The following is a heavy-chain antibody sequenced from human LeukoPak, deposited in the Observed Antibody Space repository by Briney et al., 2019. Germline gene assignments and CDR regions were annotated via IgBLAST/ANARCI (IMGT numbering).Heavy chain of an antibody. D-gene: IGHD2-21*01. CDR1: GYTFTDHY. V-gene: IGHV1-2*02. Sequence: ASVKVSCKASGYTFTDHYMHWVRQAPGQGLEWMGWINPNSGGTSYAQKFQGRVSVTGDTSISTAYMELNRLESDDTAIYYCTRGTETSCGGDTCIIHDYWGQGTMVSVSS. CDR2: INPNSGGT. J-gene: IGHJ4*02. CDR3: TRGTETSCGGDTCIIHDY.